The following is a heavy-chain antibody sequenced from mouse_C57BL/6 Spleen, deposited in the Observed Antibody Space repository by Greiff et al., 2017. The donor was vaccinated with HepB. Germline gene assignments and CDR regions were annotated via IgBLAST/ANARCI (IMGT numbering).Heavy chain of an antibody. D-gene: IGHD1-1*02. Sequence: EVQLVESGAGLVKPGGSLKLSCAASGFTFSSYAMSWVRQTPEKRLEWVAYISSGGDYSYYADTVKGRFTISRDNARNTLYLQMSSLKSEDAAVYYCKRARWWDWGQGTTLTVSS. J-gene: IGHJ2*01. CDR3: KRARWWD. V-gene: IGHV5-9-1*02. CDR2: ISSGGDYS. CDR1: GFTFSSYA.